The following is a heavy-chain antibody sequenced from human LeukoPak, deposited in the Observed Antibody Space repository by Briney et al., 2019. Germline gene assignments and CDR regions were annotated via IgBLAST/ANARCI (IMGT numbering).Heavy chain of an antibody. J-gene: IGHJ4*02. CDR1: GGSFSGYY. CDR3: ARAPPRYDYVWGSYRD. V-gene: IGHV4-34*01. CDR2: INHSGST. D-gene: IGHD3-16*02. Sequence: PSETLSPTCAVYGGSFSGYYWSWIRQPPGKGLEWIGEINHSGSTNYNPSLKSRVTISVDTSKNQFSLKLSSVTAADTAVYYCARAPPRYDYVWGSYRDWGQGTLVTVSS.